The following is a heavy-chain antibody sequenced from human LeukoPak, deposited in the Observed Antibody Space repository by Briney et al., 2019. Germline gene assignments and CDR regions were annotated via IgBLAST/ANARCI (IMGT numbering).Heavy chain of an antibody. D-gene: IGHD2-21*01. J-gene: IGHJ4*02. CDR3: ARDYHCGGGDCSWVDY. V-gene: IGHV4-59*12. CDR2: IYHSGTT. CDR1: DDSISDYY. Sequence: SETLSLTCTVSDDSISDYYRGWIRQPPGKGLEWIGYIYHSGTTYYNPSLNSRVTLSVDRSKNQFSLKMTSVTAADTAVYYCARDYHCGGGDCSWVDYWGQGTLVTVSS.